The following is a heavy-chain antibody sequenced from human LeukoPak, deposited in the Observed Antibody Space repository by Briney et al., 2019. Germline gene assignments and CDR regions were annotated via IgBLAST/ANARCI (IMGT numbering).Heavy chain of an antibody. CDR3: AKDPAFDGHNLELFD. Sequence: GGSLRLFCAASGFTFSSYAMSWVRQAPGKGLEWVSAISGSGGSTYYADSVKGRFTISRDNSKNTLYLQMNSLRAEDTAVYYCAKDPAFDGHNLELFDWGQGTLVTVSS. J-gene: IGHJ4*02. V-gene: IGHV3-23*01. CDR2: ISGSGGST. CDR1: GFTFSSYA. D-gene: IGHD5-24*01.